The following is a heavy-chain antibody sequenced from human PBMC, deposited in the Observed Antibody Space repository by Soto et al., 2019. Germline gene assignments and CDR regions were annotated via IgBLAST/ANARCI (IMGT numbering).Heavy chain of an antibody. CDR2: ISYDGSNK. V-gene: IGHV3-30*18. D-gene: IGHD6-19*01. Sequence: GGSLRLSCAASGFTFSSYGMHWVRQAPGKGLEWVAVISYDGSNKYYADSVKGRFTISRDNSKNTLYLQMNSLRAEDTAVYYCAKDSSIDYWGQGTLVTVSS. J-gene: IGHJ4*02. CDR3: AKDSSIDY. CDR1: GFTFSSYG.